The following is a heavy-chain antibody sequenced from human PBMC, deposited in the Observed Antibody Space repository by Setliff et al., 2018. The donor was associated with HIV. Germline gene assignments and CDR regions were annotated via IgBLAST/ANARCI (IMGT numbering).Heavy chain of an antibody. CDR2: VYYTGST. J-gene: IGHJ4*02. Sequence: PSETLSLTCTVSSDSIRFYCWTWIRQPPGKGLEWIGNVYYTGSTNYNPSLKSRITISIDTSKSQFSLKLTSVAAADTAVYYCARDSGGYNYGFAVGSFDYWGQGALVTVSS. D-gene: IGHD5-18*01. CDR1: SDSIRFYC. CDR3: ARDSGGYNYGFAVGSFDY. V-gene: IGHV4-59*01.